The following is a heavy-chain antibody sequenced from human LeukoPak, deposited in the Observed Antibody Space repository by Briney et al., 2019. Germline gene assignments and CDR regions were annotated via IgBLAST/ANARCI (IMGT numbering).Heavy chain of an antibody. Sequence: SETLFLTCTVSGGSISSGSYYWSWIRQPAGKGLEWIGRIYTSGSTNYNPSLKSRVTISVDTSKNQFSLKLSSVTAADTAVYYCASGSYYDILTGYGDAFDIWGQGTMVTVSS. CDR3: ASGSYYDILTGYGDAFDI. V-gene: IGHV4-61*02. D-gene: IGHD3-9*01. CDR1: GGSISSGSYY. CDR2: IYTSGST. J-gene: IGHJ3*02.